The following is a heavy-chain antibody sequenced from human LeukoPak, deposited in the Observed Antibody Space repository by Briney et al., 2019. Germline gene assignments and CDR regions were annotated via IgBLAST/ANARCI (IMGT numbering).Heavy chain of an antibody. D-gene: IGHD4-17*01. J-gene: IGHJ4*02. V-gene: IGHV4-59*01. Sequence: SETLSLTCTVSGGSISSYYWSWIRQPPGKGLEWIGYIYYSGRTNYNPSLKSRVTISVDTSKNQFSLKLSSVTAADTAVYYCARARRGDYGDYEFDYWGQGTLVTVSS. CDR3: ARARRGDYGDYEFDY. CDR2: IYYSGRT. CDR1: GGSISSYY.